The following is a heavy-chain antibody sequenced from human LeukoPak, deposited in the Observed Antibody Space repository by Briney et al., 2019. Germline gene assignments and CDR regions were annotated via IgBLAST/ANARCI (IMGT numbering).Heavy chain of an antibody. Sequence: GGSLRLSCAASGFTFSSYSMNWVRQAPGKGLEWVSSISSSSSYIYYADSVKGRFTISRDNAKSSLYLQMNSLRAEDTAVYYCARGSQQVAGANYWGQGTLVTVSS. V-gene: IGHV3-21*01. D-gene: IGHD4/OR15-4a*01. J-gene: IGHJ4*02. CDR3: ARGSQQVAGANY. CDR2: ISSSSSYI. CDR1: GFTFSSYS.